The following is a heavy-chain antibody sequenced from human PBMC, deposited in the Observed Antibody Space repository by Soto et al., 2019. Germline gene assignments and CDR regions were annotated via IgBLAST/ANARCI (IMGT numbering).Heavy chain of an antibody. J-gene: IGHJ6*02. V-gene: IGHV3-21*01. CDR2: ISSSSSYI. CDR1: GFTFSSYS. CDR3: VVLQEEGLRDYYYYGMDV. D-gene: IGHD1-26*01. Sequence: GGSLRLSCAASGFTFSSYSMNWVRQAPGKGLEWVSSISSSSSYIYYADSVKGRFTISRDNAKNSLYLQMNSLRAEDTAVYYCVVLQEEGLRDYYYYGMDVWGQGTTVTVSS.